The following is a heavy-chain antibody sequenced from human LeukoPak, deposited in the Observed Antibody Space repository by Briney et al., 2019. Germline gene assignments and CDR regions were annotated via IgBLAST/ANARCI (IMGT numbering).Heavy chain of an antibody. CDR3: ARLRGIAARVGLDY. J-gene: IGHJ4*02. Sequence: GGSLRLSCAASGFTFSSYWMHWVRQAPGKGLVWVSRINSDGSSTSYADSVKGRFTNSRDNAKNTLYLQMNSLRAEDTAVYYCARLRGIAARVGLDYWGQGTLVTVSS. D-gene: IGHD6-6*01. V-gene: IGHV3-74*01. CDR2: INSDGSST. CDR1: GFTFSSYW.